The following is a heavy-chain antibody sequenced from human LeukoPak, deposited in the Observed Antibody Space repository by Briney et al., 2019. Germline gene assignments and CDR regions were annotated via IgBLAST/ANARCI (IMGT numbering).Heavy chain of an antibody. CDR3: AREYCINGICYTSLDD. D-gene: IGHD2-8*01. CDR1: GFTFSDYY. J-gene: IGHJ4*02. Sequence: GGSLRLSCAASGFTFSDYYMSWIRQAPGKGLEWVSYISSSGSTIYYADSVKGRFTISRDNAKNSLYLQMNSLRAEDTAVYYCAREYCINGICYTSLDDWGQGTLVTVSS. CDR2: ISSSGSTI. V-gene: IGHV3-11*04.